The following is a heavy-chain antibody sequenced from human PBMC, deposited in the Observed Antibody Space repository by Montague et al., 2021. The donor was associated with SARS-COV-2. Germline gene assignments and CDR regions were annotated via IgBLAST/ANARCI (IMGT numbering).Heavy chain of an antibody. Sequence: SETLSLTCTVSGGSISSSSYYWGWIRQPPGKGLEWIGSTYYSGSTYYNPSLKSRVTISVDTSKNQLSLKLSSVTAADTAVYYCARQGDQLLLEYWFDPWGQGTLVTVSS. CDR1: GGSISSSSYY. V-gene: IGHV4-39*01. D-gene: IGHD2-2*01. CDR2: TYYSGST. J-gene: IGHJ5*02. CDR3: ARQGDQLLLEYWFDP.